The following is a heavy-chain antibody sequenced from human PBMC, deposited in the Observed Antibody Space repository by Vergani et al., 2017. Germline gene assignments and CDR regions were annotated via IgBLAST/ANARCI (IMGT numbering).Heavy chain of an antibody. J-gene: IGHJ6*02. CDR1: GYSIGSGFY. Sequence: QVRLEESGPGLVKPSETLSLTCSVSGYSIGSGFYWAWIRQSPGEGLQWLTSIHNRGKTYHNPSLKSRVSVSLDTSKNRFSLNLTSVTATDTAVYYCARNYGSGSYPYYYYGMDVWGQGTTVTVSS. V-gene: IGHV4-38-2*01. D-gene: IGHD3-10*01. CDR3: ARNYGSGSYPYYYYGMDV. CDR2: IHNRGKT.